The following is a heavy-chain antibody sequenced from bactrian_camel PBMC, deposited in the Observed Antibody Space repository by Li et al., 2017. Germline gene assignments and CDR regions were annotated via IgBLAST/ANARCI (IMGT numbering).Heavy chain of an antibody. V-gene: IGHV3S1*01. CDR2: IYPGSGNT. Sequence: HVQLVESGGGSVQAGGSLILSCAASGYTYASYCLGWFRQAPGKEREGVAAIYPGSGNTYYADSVKGRFTISQDNAKNTLYLQMNSLKPEDTAMYYCAAEHLGDCSGGYCCLTEYNYWGQGTQVTVS. CDR3: AAEHLGDCSGGYCCLTEYNY. J-gene: IGHJ4*01. D-gene: IGHD2*01. CDR1: GYTYASYC.